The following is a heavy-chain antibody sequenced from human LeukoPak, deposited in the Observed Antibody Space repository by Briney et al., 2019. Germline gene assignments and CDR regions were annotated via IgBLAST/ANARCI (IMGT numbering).Heavy chain of an antibody. V-gene: IGHV3-66*02. Sequence: GGSLRLSCAASGFTVSSNHMSWVRQAPGKGREWVSVVYSGGSTNYADSVKGRFTISRDNSKNTLYLQMNSLRAEDTAVYYCARDNHRDSGYFDYWGQGTLVTVSS. D-gene: IGHD3-22*01. CDR1: GFTVSSNH. J-gene: IGHJ4*02. CDR3: ARDNHRDSGYFDY. CDR2: VYSGGST.